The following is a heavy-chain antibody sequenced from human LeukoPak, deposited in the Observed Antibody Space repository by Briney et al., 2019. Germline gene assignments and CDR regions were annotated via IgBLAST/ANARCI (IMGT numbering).Heavy chain of an antibody. V-gene: IGHV4-59*01. CDR3: ARLPIYDVVVPAAMGAVYYFDY. CDR1: GGSISSYY. J-gene: IGHJ4*02. D-gene: IGHD2-2*01. CDR2: IYYSGST. Sequence: SETLSLTCTVSGGSISSYYWSWIRQPPGKGLEWSGYIYYSGSTNYNPSLKSRVTISVDTSKNQFSLKLSSVTAADTAVYYCARLPIYDVVVPAAMGAVYYFDYWGQGTLVTVSS.